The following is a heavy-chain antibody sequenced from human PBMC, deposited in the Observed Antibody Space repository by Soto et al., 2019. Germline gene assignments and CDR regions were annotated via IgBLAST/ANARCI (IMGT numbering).Heavy chain of an antibody. V-gene: IGHV1-69*01. CDR2: IIPIFGTT. CDR3: AMIDYSSVSDS. CDR1: GGTFSSYP. Sequence: QVQLVQSGAEVKKPGSSVKVSCKASGGTFSSYPLSWVRQAPGQGLEWMGGIIPIFGTTKYAQKFQGRVTIIADESTTTAYMELSSLRSEDTAVYYCAMIDYSSVSDSWGQGPLVTVSS. D-gene: IGHD6-19*01. J-gene: IGHJ4*02.